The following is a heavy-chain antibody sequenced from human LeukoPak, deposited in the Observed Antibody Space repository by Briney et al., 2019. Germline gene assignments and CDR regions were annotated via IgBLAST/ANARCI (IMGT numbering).Heavy chain of an antibody. CDR1: GFTFNTHW. J-gene: IGHJ6*04. CDR2: IKKDGSEK. Sequence: PGGSLRLSCAVSGFTFNTHWMTWVRQAPGKGLEWVANIKKDGSEKYYVDSVKGRFTISRDNAKNSLYLQMNSPRAEDTAVYYCAELGITMIGGVWGKGTTVTISS. D-gene: IGHD3-10*02. V-gene: IGHV3-7*01. CDR3: AELGITMIGGV.